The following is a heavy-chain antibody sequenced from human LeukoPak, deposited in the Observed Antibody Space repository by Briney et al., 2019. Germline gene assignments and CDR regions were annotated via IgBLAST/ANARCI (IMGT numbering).Heavy chain of an antibody. J-gene: IGHJ6*03. CDR2: IKQDGSEK. Sequence: GGSLRLSCAASGFTFSSYWMSWVRQAPGKGLEWVANIKQDGSEKYYVDSVKGRFTISRDNAKNSLYLQMNSLRAEDTAVYYCARVSGTRPEYYYYYYYMDVWGKGTTVTVSS. CDR1: GFTFSSYW. CDR3: ARVSGTRPEYYYYYYYMDV. D-gene: IGHD1-7*01. V-gene: IGHV3-7*01.